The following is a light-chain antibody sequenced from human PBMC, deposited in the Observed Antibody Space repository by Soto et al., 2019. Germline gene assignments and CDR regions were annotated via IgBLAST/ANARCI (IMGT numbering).Light chain of an antibody. Sequence: DIQMTQSPSSLSASVGDRVTITCRASQSISSYLNWYQQKPGKAPKLLIYAAYSLQGGVPSRFSDRRSGTDFTLNISSLQPEDFATYYCQQSYSTPLTFGGVTKVEIK. CDR2: AAY. J-gene: IGKJ4*01. V-gene: IGKV1-39*01. CDR1: QSISSY. CDR3: QQSYSTPLT.